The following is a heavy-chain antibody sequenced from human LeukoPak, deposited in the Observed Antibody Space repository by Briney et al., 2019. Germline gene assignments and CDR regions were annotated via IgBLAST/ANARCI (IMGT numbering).Heavy chain of an antibody. CDR2: ITNDGSST. V-gene: IGHV3-74*01. CDR3: ASYGSSSWYYYYGMDV. Sequence: GGSLRLSCAASGLTFSSHWMHWVRQAPGKGLVWVSRITNDGSSTTYADSVKGRFTISRDNAKNMLYLQVNSLRAEDTAVYYCASYGSSSWYYYYGMDVWGQGTTVTVSS. J-gene: IGHJ6*02. D-gene: IGHD6-13*01. CDR1: GLTFSSHW.